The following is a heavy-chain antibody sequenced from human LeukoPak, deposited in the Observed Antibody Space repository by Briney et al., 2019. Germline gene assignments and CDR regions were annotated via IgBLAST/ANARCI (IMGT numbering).Heavy chain of an antibody. Sequence: PGGSLRLSCAASGFSFSDYWMDWVRQSPGKGMEWVANINQDGSEGYYADSVKGRFTISRDNAKNSLYLQMNSLRAEDTAVYYCARGRWLPYYFDYWGQGTLVTVSS. D-gene: IGHD5-24*01. J-gene: IGHJ4*02. CDR2: INQDGSEG. V-gene: IGHV3-7*04. CDR3: ARGRWLPYYFDY. CDR1: GFSFSDYW.